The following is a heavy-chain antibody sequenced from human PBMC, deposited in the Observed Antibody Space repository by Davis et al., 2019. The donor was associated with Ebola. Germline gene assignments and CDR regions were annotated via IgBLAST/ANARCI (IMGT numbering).Heavy chain of an antibody. CDR2: ISGSGGST. CDR3: ATSTYYDFWSGSLPFDY. Sequence: PGGSLRLSCAASGFTFSSYAMSWVRQAPGKGLEWVSAISGSGGSTYYADSVKGRFTISRDNSKNTLYLQMNSLRAEDTAVYYCATSTYYDFWSGSLPFDYWGQGTLVTVSS. CDR1: GFTFSSYA. V-gene: IGHV3-23*01. D-gene: IGHD3-3*01. J-gene: IGHJ4*02.